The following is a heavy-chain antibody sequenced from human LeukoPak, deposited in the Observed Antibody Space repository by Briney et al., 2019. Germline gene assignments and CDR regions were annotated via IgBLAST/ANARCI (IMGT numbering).Heavy chain of an antibody. CDR2: INSDGSST. J-gene: IGHJ4*02. CDR1: GFTFSSYW. Sequence: GGSLRLSCAASGFTFSSYWMHWVRQAPGKGLVGVSRINSDGSSTSYADSVKGRFTISRDNAKNTLYLQMNSLRAEDTAVYYCAKRTLLWFGEPHWGQGTLVTVSS. CDR3: AKRTLLWFGEPH. D-gene: IGHD3-10*01. V-gene: IGHV3-74*01.